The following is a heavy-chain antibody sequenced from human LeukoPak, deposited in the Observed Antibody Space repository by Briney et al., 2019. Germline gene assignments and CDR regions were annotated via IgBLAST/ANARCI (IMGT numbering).Heavy chain of an antibody. J-gene: IGHJ6*03. CDR1: GGSISRYY. Sequence: KTSETLSLTCTVSGGSISRYYWYWIRQPAGKGLEWIGRLYTEGNTNYNPSLKSRVTMSVDTSKNHFSLKLSSVTAADTAVYYCARERGVTLTNYYYYMDVWGKGTTVTVSS. D-gene: IGHD4-23*01. CDR2: LYTEGNT. CDR3: ARERGVTLTNYYYYMDV. V-gene: IGHV4-4*07.